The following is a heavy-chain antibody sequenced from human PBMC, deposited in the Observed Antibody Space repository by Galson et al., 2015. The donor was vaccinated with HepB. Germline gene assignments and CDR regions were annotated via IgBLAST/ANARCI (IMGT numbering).Heavy chain of an antibody. Sequence: SCKASGYTFTSYAVSWVRQAPGQGLEWMGWISGNNGDTNYAQKLRGRVTVTTDTSTSTAYMELRSLRSDDTAVYYCARGGGSSARGMDVWGQGTTVTVSS. D-gene: IGHD1-26*01. J-gene: IGHJ6*02. V-gene: IGHV1-18*04. CDR3: ARGGGSSARGMDV. CDR1: GYTFTSYA. CDR2: ISGNNGDT.